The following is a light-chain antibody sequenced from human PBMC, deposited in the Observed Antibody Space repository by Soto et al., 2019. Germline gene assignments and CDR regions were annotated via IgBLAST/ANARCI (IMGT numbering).Light chain of an antibody. V-gene: IGLV4-69*01. CDR3: QTWGTGIHVV. CDR2: LDSDGSH. CDR1: SGHSSYA. Sequence: QSVLTQSPSASASLGASVKLTCTLSSGHSSYAIAWHQQQPEKGPRYLMKLDSDGSHTKGDAIPDRFSGSSSGAERYLTISILQSEDEAEYYCQTWGTGIHVVFGGVTKVTVL. J-gene: IGLJ2*01.